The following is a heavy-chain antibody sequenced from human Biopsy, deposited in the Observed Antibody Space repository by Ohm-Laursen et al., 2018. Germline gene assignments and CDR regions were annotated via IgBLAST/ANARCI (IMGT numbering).Heavy chain of an antibody. CDR3: TKADDFWSPEGYYYYFSGMGV. J-gene: IGHJ6*02. D-gene: IGHD3-3*01. Sequence: GSRRLSCAAAGFTFSSYAMSWVRQAPGTGLEWVSAIRSTGGSTYYANSVKGRFTISRDNSKNILFLQVNNLRAEDTAIYYCTKADDFWSPEGYYYYFSGMGVWGQGTTVTVSS. V-gene: IGHV3-23*01. CDR2: IRSTGGST. CDR1: GFTFSSYA.